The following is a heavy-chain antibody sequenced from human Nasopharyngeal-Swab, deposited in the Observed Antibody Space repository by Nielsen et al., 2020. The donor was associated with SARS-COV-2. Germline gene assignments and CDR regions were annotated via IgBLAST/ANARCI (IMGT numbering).Heavy chain of an antibody. J-gene: IGHJ6*02. CDR2: IYYSGST. CDR1: GGSISSYY. D-gene: IGHD1-26*01. Sequence: SETLSLTCTVSGGSISSYYWSWIRQPPGKGLEWIGYIYYSGSTNYNPSLKSRVTISVDTSKNQFSLKLSSVTAAGTAVYYCASHGGNYYYYGMDVWGQGTTVTVSS. CDR3: ASHGGNYYYYGMDV. V-gene: IGHV4-59*01.